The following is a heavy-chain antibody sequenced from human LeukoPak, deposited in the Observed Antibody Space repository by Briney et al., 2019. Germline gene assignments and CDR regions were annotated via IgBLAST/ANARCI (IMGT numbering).Heavy chain of an antibody. D-gene: IGHD4/OR15-4a*01. CDR1: GFTFDDYA. CDR3: AKDIASANEGFDY. V-gene: IGHV3-9*01. J-gene: IGHJ4*02. Sequence: GGSLRLSCAASGFTFDDYAMHWVRQAPGKGLEWVSGISWNSGSIGYADSVKGRFTISRDNAKNSLYLQMNSLRAEDTALYYCAKDIASANEGFDYWGQGTLVTVSS. CDR2: ISWNSGSI.